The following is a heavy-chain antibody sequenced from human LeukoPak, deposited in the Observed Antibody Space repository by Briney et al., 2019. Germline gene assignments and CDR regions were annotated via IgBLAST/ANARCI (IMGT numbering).Heavy chain of an antibody. CDR1: GFTFNTYS. CDR2: ITSSSSTI. Sequence: TGGSLRLSCAASGFTFNTYSMNWVRQAPGKGLEWVSHITSSSSTIYYADSVKGRFTISRDNAKNSLYLQMNSLRDEDTAVYYCARESLQCNGDTCYSSYYFDYWGQGTLVTVSS. D-gene: IGHD2-15*01. CDR3: ARESLQCNGDTCYSSYYFDY. V-gene: IGHV3-48*02. J-gene: IGHJ4*02.